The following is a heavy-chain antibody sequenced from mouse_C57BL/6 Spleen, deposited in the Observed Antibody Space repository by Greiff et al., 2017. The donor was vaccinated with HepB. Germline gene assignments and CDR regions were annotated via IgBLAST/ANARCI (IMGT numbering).Heavy chain of an antibody. CDR3: ARGLGRPYWYFDV. CDR1: GYTFTDYY. Sequence: EVQLVESGPVLVKPGASVKMSCKASGYTFTDYYMNWVKQSHGKSLEWIGVINPYNGGTSYNQKFKGKATLTVDKSSSTAYMELNSLTSEDSAVYYCARGLGRPYWYFDVWGTGTTVTVSS. CDR2: INPYNGGT. D-gene: IGHD4-1*01. J-gene: IGHJ1*03. V-gene: IGHV1-19*01.